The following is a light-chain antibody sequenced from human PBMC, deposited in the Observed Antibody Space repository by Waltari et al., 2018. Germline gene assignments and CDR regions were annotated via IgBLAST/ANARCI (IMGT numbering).Light chain of an antibody. Sequence: QPALTQPASVSGSPGQSITISCAGTSSDVGGYNYVSWYQQHPGKAPKLMIYEVSNRPSGVSNRFSGSKSGNTASLTISGLQAEDEADYYCSSYTGSSTPVVFGGGTKLTVL. CDR3: SSYTGSSTPVV. V-gene: IGLV2-14*01. CDR2: EVS. CDR1: SSDVGGYNY. J-gene: IGLJ2*01.